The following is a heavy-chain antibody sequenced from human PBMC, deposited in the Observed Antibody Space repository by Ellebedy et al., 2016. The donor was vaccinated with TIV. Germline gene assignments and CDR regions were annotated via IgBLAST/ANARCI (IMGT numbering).Heavy chain of an antibody. CDR1: GFTFNDYW. V-gene: IGHV3-74*01. Sequence: GESLKISCAASGFTFNDYWMHWVRQAPGKGLVWVSRINVDGSSTNYGDSVKGRFTISRDKRKNTVYLQMNSLRVEDTAVYYCARGYCSGGSCYSGSGFDCWGQGTLVTVSS. CDR2: INVDGSST. J-gene: IGHJ4*02. D-gene: IGHD2-15*01. CDR3: ARGYCSGGSCYSGSGFDC.